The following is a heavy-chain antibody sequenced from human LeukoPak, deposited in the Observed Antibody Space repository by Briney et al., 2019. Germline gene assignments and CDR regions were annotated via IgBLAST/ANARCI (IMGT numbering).Heavy chain of an antibody. J-gene: IGHJ4*02. Sequence: QPGGSLRLSCAVSGFSFSSYGMHWVRQAPGKGLEWVAVIWHDESRKHYAHSVQGRFTISRDTSKNTLYLQMNSLRPEDTAVYFCAKEYTPSTPLGELHYWGQGALVTVSS. V-gene: IGHV3-33*06. CDR3: AKEYTPSTPLGELHY. CDR2: IWHDESRK. D-gene: IGHD1-7*01. CDR1: GFSFSSYG.